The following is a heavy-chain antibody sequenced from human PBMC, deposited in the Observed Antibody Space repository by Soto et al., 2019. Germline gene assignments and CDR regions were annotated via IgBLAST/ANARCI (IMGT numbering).Heavy chain of an antibody. CDR3: AGERDSSGTPKF. D-gene: IGHD3-22*01. V-gene: IGHV3-30-3*01. J-gene: IGHJ4*02. Sequence: GESLKISCAASGFTFSSYAMHWVRQAPGKGLEWVAVISYDGSNKYYADSVKGRFTISRDNSKNTLYLQMNSLRAEDTAVYYCAGERDSSGTPKFWGQGTLVTVSS. CDR1: GFTFSSYA. CDR2: ISYDGSNK.